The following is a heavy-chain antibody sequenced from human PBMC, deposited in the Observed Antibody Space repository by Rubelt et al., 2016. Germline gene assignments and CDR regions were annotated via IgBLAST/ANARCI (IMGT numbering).Heavy chain of an antibody. CDR3: ARKSYGDTGYYFDY. CDR2: IIPIFGTA. CDR1: TFSSYA. V-gene: IGHV1-69*01. Sequence: TFSSYAISWVRQAPGQGLEWMGGIIPIFGTANYAQKFQGRVTITADESTSTAYMDLRSLRSEDTAVYYCARKSYGDTGYYFDYWGQGTLVTVSS. D-gene: IGHD4-17*01. J-gene: IGHJ4*02.